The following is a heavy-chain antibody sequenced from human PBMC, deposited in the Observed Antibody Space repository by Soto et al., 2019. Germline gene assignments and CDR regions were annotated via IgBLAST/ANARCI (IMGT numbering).Heavy chain of an antibody. CDR3: ARDNGMAGSFDP. CDR2: ISIGSTTI. Sequence: EVQVVESGGGLVQPGGSLRLSCAASGFTFSSYSMNWVRQAPGKGLEWVSYISIGSTTIFYADSVKGRFTISRDNAKNSLYLQKNSLRDEDTAVYYCARDNGMAGSFDPWGQGTLVTVSS. D-gene: IGHD2-8*01. V-gene: IGHV3-48*02. CDR1: GFTFSSYS. J-gene: IGHJ5*02.